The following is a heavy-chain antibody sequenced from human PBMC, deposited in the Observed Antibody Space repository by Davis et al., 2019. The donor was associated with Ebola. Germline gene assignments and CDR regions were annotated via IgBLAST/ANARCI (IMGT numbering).Heavy chain of an antibody. CDR2: ISYNGGST. J-gene: IGHJ4*02. CDR3: AREDSSGWLLHYYFDY. V-gene: IGHV3-64D*06. Sequence: GESLKISCSASGFTFTTYAMHWVRQAPGKGLEYVSAISYNGGSTYYADSVKGRFTISRDNSKNMLYLQMSSLRAEDTAMYYCAREDSSGWLLHYYFDYWGQGTLVTVSS. D-gene: IGHD6-19*01. CDR1: GFTFTTYA.